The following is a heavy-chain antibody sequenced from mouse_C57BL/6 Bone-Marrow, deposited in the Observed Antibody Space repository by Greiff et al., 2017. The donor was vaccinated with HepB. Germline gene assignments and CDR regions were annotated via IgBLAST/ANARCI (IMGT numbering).Heavy chain of an antibody. Sequence: EVQVVESGPGLVKPSQSLSLTCSVTGYSITSGYYWNWIRQFPGNKLEWMGYISYDGSNNYNPSLKNRISITRDTSKNQFFLKLNSVTTEDTATYYCASSYYYGSSYWYFDVWGTGTTVTVSS. CDR2: ISYDGSN. V-gene: IGHV3-6*01. CDR1: GYSITSGYY. CDR3: ASSYYYGSSYWYFDV. D-gene: IGHD1-1*01. J-gene: IGHJ1*03.